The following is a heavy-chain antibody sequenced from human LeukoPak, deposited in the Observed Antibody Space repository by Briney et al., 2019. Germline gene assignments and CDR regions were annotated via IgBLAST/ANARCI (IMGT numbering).Heavy chain of an antibody. Sequence: ASVRVSCKASGYTFNNYGISWVRQAPGQGLEWMGWINPNSGGTNYAQKFQGRVTMTRDTSISTAYMELSRLRSDDTAVYYCARLPAYCGGDCFNWFDPWGQGTLVTVSS. J-gene: IGHJ5*02. V-gene: IGHV1-2*02. CDR1: GYTFNNYG. CDR3: ARLPAYCGGDCFNWFDP. D-gene: IGHD2-21*02. CDR2: INPNSGGT.